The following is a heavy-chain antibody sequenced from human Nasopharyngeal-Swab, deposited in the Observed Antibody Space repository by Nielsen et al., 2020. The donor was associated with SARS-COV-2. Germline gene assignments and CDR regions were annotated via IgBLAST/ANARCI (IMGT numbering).Heavy chain of an antibody. Sequence: PGKGLEWVSGISWNSGSIGYADSVKGRFTISRDNAKNSLYLQMNSLRAEDTALYYCAKVVAAHYYYYGMDVWGQGTTVTVS. CDR3: AKVVAAHYYYYGMDV. J-gene: IGHJ6*02. D-gene: IGHD2-15*01. CDR2: ISWNSGSI. V-gene: IGHV3-9*01.